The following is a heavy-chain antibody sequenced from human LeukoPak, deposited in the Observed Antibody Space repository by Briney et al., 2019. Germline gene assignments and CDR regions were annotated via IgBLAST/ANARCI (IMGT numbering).Heavy chain of an antibody. CDR3: TTAVDYSSGLYYFDY. Sequence: GGSLRLSCAASGFTFSNAWMSWVRQAPGKGLEWVGRIKSKTDGGTTDYAATVKGRYTISRDDSKNTLYLQMNSLKTEDTAVYYCTTAVDYSSGLYYFDYWGQGTLVTVSS. CDR2: IKSKTDGGTT. CDR1: GFTFSNAW. V-gene: IGHV3-15*01. D-gene: IGHD3-22*01. J-gene: IGHJ4*02.